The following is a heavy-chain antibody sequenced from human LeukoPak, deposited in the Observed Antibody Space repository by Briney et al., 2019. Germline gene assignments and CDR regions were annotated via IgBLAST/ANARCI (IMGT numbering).Heavy chain of an antibody. V-gene: IGHV1-69*05. D-gene: IGHD2-8*01. Sequence: ASVKVSCKASGGTFSSYAISWVRQAPGQGLEWMRGIIPIFGTASYAQKFQGRVTITTDESTSTAYMELSSLRSEDTAVYYCAVRYCTNGVCYRGYYYYMDVWGKGATVTVSS. CDR1: GGTFSSYA. CDR2: IIPIFGTA. CDR3: AVRYCTNGVCYRGYYYYMDV. J-gene: IGHJ6*03.